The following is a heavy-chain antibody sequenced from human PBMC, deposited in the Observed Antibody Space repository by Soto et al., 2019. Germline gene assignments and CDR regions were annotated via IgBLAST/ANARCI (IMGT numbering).Heavy chain of an antibody. Sequence: SLRLSCAASGFTFSSYDMHWVRQATGKGLEWVSAIGTAGDTYYPGSVKGRFTISRENAKNSLYLQMNSLRAGDTAVYYCARGSYSGYDPASAFDIWGQGTMVTVSS. CDR1: GFTFSSYD. CDR2: IGTAGDT. V-gene: IGHV3-13*01. J-gene: IGHJ3*02. D-gene: IGHD5-12*01. CDR3: ARGSYSGYDPASAFDI.